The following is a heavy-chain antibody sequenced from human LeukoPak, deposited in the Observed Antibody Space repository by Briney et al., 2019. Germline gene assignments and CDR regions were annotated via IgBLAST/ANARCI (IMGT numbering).Heavy chain of an antibody. Sequence: GASVKVSCKASGYTFSDFYVHWVRQAAGQGLEWMGWINPNSGGTNYAQKFQGRVTVTGDTSISTVYMELSRLRSDDTAVYYCARHFYSSSAQTIDYWGQGTLVTVSS. CDR3: ARHFYSSSAQTIDY. CDR1: GYTFSDFY. J-gene: IGHJ4*02. CDR2: INPNSGGT. V-gene: IGHV1-2*02. D-gene: IGHD6-6*01.